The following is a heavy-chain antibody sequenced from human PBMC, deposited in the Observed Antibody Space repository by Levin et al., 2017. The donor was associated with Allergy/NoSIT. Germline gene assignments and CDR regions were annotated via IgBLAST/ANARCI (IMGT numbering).Heavy chain of an antibody. CDR2: IDPSGGST. J-gene: IGHJ4*02. CDR3: ARESGTIAAGGKNFVF. Sequence: ASVKVSCKASGYTFTSNYIHWVRQAPGQGLEWMGVIDPSGGSTNYAQQFQGRVTITRDTSTNTVYMELSSLRSEDTALHYWARESGTIAAGGKNFVFWGQGTLVTVSS. CDR1: GYTFTSNY. V-gene: IGHV1-46*01. D-gene: IGHD6-13*01.